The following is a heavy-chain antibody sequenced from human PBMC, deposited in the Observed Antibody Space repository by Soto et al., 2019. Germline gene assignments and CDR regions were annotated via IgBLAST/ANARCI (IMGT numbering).Heavy chain of an antibody. CDR3: VGDESRGAVNVFDV. Sequence: EVQLVESGGGLVQPGGSLRLSCAVSGFTFSTYWMHWVRQAPGKGLVWLSRISSDGSSTGYADSVKGRFTISRDNAENTLYLQMSSLRAEDTAVYLCVGDESRGAVNVFDVWGHGTMVTVSS. CDR1: GFTFSTYW. CDR2: ISSDGSST. V-gene: IGHV3-74*01. D-gene: IGHD3-10*01. J-gene: IGHJ3*01.